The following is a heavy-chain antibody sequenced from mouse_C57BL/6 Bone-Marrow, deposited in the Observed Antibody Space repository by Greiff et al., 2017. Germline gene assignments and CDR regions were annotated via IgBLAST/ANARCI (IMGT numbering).Heavy chain of an antibody. CDR1: GFTFSSYA. D-gene: IGHD2-3*01. J-gene: IGHJ3*01. V-gene: IGHV5-9-1*02. CDR2: ISSGGDYI. Sequence: EVHLVESGEGLVKPGGSLKLSCAASGFTFSSYAMSWVRLTPEKRLEWVAYISSGGDYIYYADTVTGRFTFSRDNARNTLYLQMSSLKSEDTAMYYCTRGMDDGYSFSYWGQGTLLTVSA. CDR3: TRGMDDGYSFSY.